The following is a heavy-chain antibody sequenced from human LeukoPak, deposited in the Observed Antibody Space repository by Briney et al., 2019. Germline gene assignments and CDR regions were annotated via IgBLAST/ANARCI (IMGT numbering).Heavy chain of an antibody. CDR2: MNPNSGNT. J-gene: IGHJ5*02. CDR1: GYTFTNYD. CDR3: ARAEFTIFGVVIYNWFDP. D-gene: IGHD3-3*01. V-gene: IGHV1-8*01. Sequence: ASVKVSCKASGYTFTNYDINWVRQAPGQGLEWMGWMNPNSGNTGYAQKFQGRVTMTRNTSISTAYMELSSLRSEDTAVYYCARAEFTIFGVVIYNWFDPWGQGTLVTVSS.